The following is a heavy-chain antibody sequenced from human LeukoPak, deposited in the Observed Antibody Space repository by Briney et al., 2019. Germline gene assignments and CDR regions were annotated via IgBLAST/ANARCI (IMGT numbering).Heavy chain of an antibody. CDR1: GFTFSSYG. Sequence: PGGSLRLSCAASGFTFSSYGMHWVRQAPGKGLEWVAVISYDGSNKYYADSVKGRFTISRDNAKSSLYLQMNSLRAEDTAVYFCARDDYSDSPTYYNGMDVWGQGTAVTVSS. J-gene: IGHJ6*02. CDR3: ARDDYSDSPTYYNGMDV. D-gene: IGHD4/OR15-4a*01. V-gene: IGHV3-30*03. CDR2: ISYDGSNK.